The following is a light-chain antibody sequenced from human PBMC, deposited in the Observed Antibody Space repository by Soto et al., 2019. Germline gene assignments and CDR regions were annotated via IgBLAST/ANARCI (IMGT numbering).Light chain of an antibody. J-gene: IGLJ3*02. V-gene: IGLV1-51*01. CDR1: NSNIGSNT. CDR2: DNN. Sequence: QSVLTQPPSASGTPGQRVTISCSGSNSNIGSNTVNWYQQLPGTAPKLLIFDNNKRPSGIPDRFSGSKSGTSATLGIAGLQTGDAADYYCATWDSSLSAWLFGGGTKLTVL. CDR3: ATWDSSLSAWL.